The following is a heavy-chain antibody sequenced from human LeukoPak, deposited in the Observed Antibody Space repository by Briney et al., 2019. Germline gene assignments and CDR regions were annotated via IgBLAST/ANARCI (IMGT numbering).Heavy chain of an antibody. J-gene: IGHJ5*02. CDR1: GDTLGDDL. V-gene: IGHV5-51*01. Sequence: GESLKTSCKDFGDTLGDDLIGWVRQKPGKGLEWMGIIYPGDSDARYSPSFQGQVSISVDKTTSTVYLQWSSLRASDTAMYYCASLLGVVPGLMPGCFDPWGQGTLVTVSS. CDR3: ASLLGVVPGLMPGCFDP. CDR2: IYPGDSDA. D-gene: IGHD3-10*01.